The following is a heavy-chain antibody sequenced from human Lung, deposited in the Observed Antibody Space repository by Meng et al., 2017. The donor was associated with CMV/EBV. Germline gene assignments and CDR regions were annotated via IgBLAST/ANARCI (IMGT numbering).Heavy chain of an antibody. Sequence: QVRLVQSGSELKKPGASVKVSCKASGYTFTRYALNWVRHAPGQGLEWMGWININTGNPTYAQGFTGRFVFSLDTSVSTAYLQIDSLKADDTAVYYCARGNGWRFDYWGQGTLVTVSS. CDR2: ININTGNP. J-gene: IGHJ4*02. V-gene: IGHV7-4-1*01. D-gene: IGHD6-19*01. CDR1: GYTFTRYA. CDR3: ARGNGWRFDY.